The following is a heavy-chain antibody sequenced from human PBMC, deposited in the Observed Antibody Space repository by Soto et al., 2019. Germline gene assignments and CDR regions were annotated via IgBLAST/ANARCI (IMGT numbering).Heavy chain of an antibody. D-gene: IGHD5-12*01. Sequence: KTPETLSLTCTVSGGSINTFYWSWVRQPAGKGLEWIGRIFSSGSTSFNPSLESRVAMSVDTSKNHFSLNLSSVTAADMAVYYCAREGSYSAYNFAHGIQLWSFDFWGQGALVTVSS. CDR2: IFSSGST. CDR1: GGSINTFY. CDR3: AREGSYSAYNFAHGIQLWSFDF. V-gene: IGHV4-4*07. J-gene: IGHJ4*02.